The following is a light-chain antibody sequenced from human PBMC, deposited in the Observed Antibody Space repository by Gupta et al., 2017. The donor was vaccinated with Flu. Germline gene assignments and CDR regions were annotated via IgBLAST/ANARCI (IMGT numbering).Light chain of an antibody. Sequence: VGAYNYVSWYQLHPGKAPKLMIYEVSNRPSGVSDRFSGSKSGNTASLTISGLQAEDEADYYCTSYTSGSALLFGGGTKLTVL. V-gene: IGLV2-14*01. CDR2: EVS. J-gene: IGLJ2*01. CDR3: TSYTSGSALL. CDR1: VGAYNY.